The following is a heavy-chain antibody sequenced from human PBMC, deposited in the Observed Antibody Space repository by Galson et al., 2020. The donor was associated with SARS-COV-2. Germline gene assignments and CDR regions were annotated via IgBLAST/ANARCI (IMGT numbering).Heavy chain of an antibody. J-gene: IGHJ4*02. D-gene: IGHD4-4*01. CDR3: ARDSQGGNDYNYLLF. CDR1: GGTFSSYA. Sequence: SVNVPCKASGGTFSSYAISWVRQAPGQGLEWMGGIIPILGIANYAQKFQGRVTITADKSTSTAYMELSSLRSEDTAVYYCARDSQGGNDYNYLLFWGQGTLVTVSS. V-gene: IGHV1-69*10. CDR2: IIPILGIA.